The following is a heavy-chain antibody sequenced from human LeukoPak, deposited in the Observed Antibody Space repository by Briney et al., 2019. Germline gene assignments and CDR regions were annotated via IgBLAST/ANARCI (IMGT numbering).Heavy chain of an antibody. CDR2: IYYSGST. CDR3: ARDRGRGYDLNELDY. V-gene: IGHV4-59*01. J-gene: IGHJ4*02. CDR1: GGSISSYY. D-gene: IGHD5-12*01. Sequence: PSETLSLTCTVSGGSISSYYWSWIRQPPGKGLEWIGYIYYSGSTNYKPSLKSRVTISVDASKNQFSLKLTSVTAADTAVYYCARDRGRGYDLNELDYWGQGTLVTVSS.